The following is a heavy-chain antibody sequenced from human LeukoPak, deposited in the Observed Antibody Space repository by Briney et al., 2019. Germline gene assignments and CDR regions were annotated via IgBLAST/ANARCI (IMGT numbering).Heavy chain of an antibody. CDR3: ARESGYSYGLAGFFDY. D-gene: IGHD5-18*01. J-gene: IGHJ4*02. Sequence: GGSLRLSCGASGFTVSSNYMSWVRQAPGKGLDWVSVIYSDGRIHYADSVKGRFTISRDDSENTLYLQMNSLRAEDTAVYYCARESGYSYGLAGFFDYWGQGTLVTVSS. V-gene: IGHV3-53*01. CDR2: IYSDGRI. CDR1: GFTVSSNY.